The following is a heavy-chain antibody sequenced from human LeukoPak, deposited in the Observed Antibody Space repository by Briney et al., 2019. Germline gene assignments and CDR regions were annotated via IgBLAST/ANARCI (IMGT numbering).Heavy chain of an antibody. J-gene: IGHJ4*02. CDR3: ARVNDFWSGYYFDY. V-gene: IGHV4-59*01. CDR2: IYYSGST. Sequence: ASETLSLTCTVSGGSISSYYWSWIRQPPGKGLEWIGYIYYSGSTNYNPSLKSRVTISVDTSKNQFSLKLSSVTAAVTAVYYCARVNDFWSGYYFDYWGQGTLVTVSS. CDR1: GGSISSYY. D-gene: IGHD3-3*01.